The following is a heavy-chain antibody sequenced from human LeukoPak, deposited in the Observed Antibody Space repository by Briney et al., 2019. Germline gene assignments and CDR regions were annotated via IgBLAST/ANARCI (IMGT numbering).Heavy chain of an antibody. V-gene: IGHV3-48*01. Sequence: GGSLRLSCAASGFTLSGSGMSWVRQAPGKGLEWLSYIDSSSTITYYADSVRGRFTISRDDAENSLYLQMNSLRAEDTAVYYCAKEESWGQGTLVTVSS. CDR2: IDSSSTIT. CDR1: GFTLSGSG. J-gene: IGHJ4*02. CDR3: AKEES.